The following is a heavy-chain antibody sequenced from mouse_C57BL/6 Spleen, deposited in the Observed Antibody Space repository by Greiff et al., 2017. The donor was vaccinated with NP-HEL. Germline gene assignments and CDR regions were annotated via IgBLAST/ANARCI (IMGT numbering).Heavy chain of an antibody. CDR3: TTISSSYGAY. CDR1: GFNIKDDY. CDR2: IDPENGDT. J-gene: IGHJ3*01. D-gene: IGHD1-1*01. V-gene: IGHV14-4*01. Sequence: VQLQQSGAELVRPGASVKLSCTASGFNIKDDYMHWVKQRPEQGLEWIGWIDPENGDTEYASKFQGKATITADTSSNPAYLQRSSLTSEDTAVYYCTTISSSYGAYWGQGTLVTVSA.